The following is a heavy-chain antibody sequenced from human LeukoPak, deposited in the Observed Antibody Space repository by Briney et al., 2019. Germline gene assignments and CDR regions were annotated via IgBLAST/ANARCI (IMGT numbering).Heavy chain of an antibody. CDR2: INPKSGGT. Sequence: ASVKISCKASGYTFTGYCMHWVRQAPGQGLEWMGWINPKSGGTNYAQKFQGRVTMTRDTSISTTYMELSRLRSDDTAVYYCARDGSGSSITYYYYYYMDVWGKGTTVTVSS. CDR1: GYTFTGYC. V-gene: IGHV1-2*02. CDR3: ARDGSGSSITYYYYYYMDV. J-gene: IGHJ6*03. D-gene: IGHD3-10*01.